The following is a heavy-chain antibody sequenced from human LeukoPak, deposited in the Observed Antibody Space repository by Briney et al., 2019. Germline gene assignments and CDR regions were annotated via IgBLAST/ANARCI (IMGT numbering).Heavy chain of an antibody. D-gene: IGHD2-15*01. Sequence: GGSLRLSCAASGFTFSSYVMSWVRQAPGKGLGWVSAISGSGGSTYYADSVKGRFTISRDNSKNTLYLQMNSLRAEDTAVYYCAKYCSGGSCYGPEYFQHWGQGTLVTVSS. CDR1: GFTFSSYV. V-gene: IGHV3-23*01. CDR3: AKYCSGGSCYGPEYFQH. J-gene: IGHJ1*01. CDR2: ISGSGGST.